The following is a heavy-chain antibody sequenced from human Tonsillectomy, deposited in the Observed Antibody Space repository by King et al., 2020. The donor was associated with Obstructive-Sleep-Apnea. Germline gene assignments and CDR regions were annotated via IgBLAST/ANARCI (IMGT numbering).Heavy chain of an antibody. Sequence: VQLVESGGGLVQPGGSLRLSCAASGFTFSNYAMSWVRQAPGKGLEWVSALNTGGGTTYSADSVKGRFTISRDNSKNTLYLQMNSLRAEDTAVYYCAKRVDTAMVFDYWGQGTLVTVSS. J-gene: IGHJ4*02. CDR1: GFTFSNYA. CDR2: LNTGGGTT. D-gene: IGHD5-18*01. V-gene: IGHV3-23*04. CDR3: AKRVDTAMVFDY.